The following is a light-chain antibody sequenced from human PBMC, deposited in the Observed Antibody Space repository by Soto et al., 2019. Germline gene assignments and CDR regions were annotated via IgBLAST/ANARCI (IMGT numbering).Light chain of an antibody. CDR1: QGISNY. V-gene: IGKV1-27*01. CDR2: AAS. Sequence: DIQMTQSPSSLSASVGDRVTITCRASQGISNYLAWYQQIPGKVPKLLLSAASTLQSGVPSRFSGSGSGTDFTLTIISLQPEDVATYYCQEYTNVPAFGGGTKVEIK. CDR3: QEYTNVPA. J-gene: IGKJ4*01.